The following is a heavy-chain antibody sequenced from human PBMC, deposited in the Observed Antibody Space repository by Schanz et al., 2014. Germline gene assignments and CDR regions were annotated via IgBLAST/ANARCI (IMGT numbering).Heavy chain of an antibody. CDR3: ATNSPVRMVRGSNAFDA. V-gene: IGHV1-24*01. Sequence: QVQLLQSGSAVKKPGASVKVSCEISGYTVSALAMHWVRQAPGKGLEWLGGFDVEDGKTIYAQKFQGRVTMTEDTSTKTAYMELSGLRSGDTAVYYCATNSPVRMVRGSNAFDAWGQGTMVTVSS. CDR1: GYTVSALA. J-gene: IGHJ3*01. CDR2: FDVEDGKT. D-gene: IGHD3-10*01.